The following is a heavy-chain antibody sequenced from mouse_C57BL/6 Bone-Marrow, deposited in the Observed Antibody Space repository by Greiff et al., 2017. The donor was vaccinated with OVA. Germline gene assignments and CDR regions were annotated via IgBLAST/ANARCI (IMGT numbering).Heavy chain of an antibody. Sequence: VQLQESGPGLVQPSQSLSITCTVSGFSLTSYGVHWVRQSPGKGLEWLGVIWSGGSTDYNAAFISRLSISKDNSKSQVFFKMNSLQADDTAIYYCARTPLSRWYFDVWGTGTTVTVSS. CDR3: ARTPLSRWYFDV. V-gene: IGHV2-2*01. J-gene: IGHJ1*03. CDR1: GFSLTSYG. D-gene: IGHD6-2*01. CDR2: IWSGGST.